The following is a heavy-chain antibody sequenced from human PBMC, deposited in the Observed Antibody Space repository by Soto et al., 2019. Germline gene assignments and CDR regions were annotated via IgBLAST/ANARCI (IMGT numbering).Heavy chain of an antibody. V-gene: IGHV1-46*01. CDR1: GYTFTSYY. D-gene: IGHD3-9*01. Sequence: GASVKVSCKASGYTFTSYYMHWVRQAPGQGLEWMGIINPSGGSTSYAQKFQGRVTMTRDTSTSTVYMELSSLRSEDTAVYYCARERYDILTGAAPFDYWGQGTLGTDSS. J-gene: IGHJ4*02. CDR3: ARERYDILTGAAPFDY. CDR2: INPSGGST.